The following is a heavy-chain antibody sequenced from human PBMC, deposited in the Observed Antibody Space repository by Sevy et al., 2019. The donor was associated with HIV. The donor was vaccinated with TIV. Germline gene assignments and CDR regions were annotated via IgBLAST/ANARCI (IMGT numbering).Heavy chain of an antibody. CDR1: GGTFSNHI. V-gene: IGHV1-69*13. CDR2: ILPIFGTT. Sequence: ASVKVSCQTSGGTFSNHIINWVRQAPGHGFEWVGGILPIFGTTNYAQKFRGRVTFTADDSTSTVYMELSSLRSDDTAFYYCVKGMEFSLTLYQVPQTAFESWGQGTLVTVSS. CDR3: VKGMEFSLTLYQVPQTAFES. D-gene: IGHD3-16*02. J-gene: IGHJ4*02.